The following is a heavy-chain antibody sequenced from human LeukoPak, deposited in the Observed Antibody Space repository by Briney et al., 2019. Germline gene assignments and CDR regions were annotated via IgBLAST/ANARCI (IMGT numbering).Heavy chain of an antibody. J-gene: IGHJ4*02. CDR3: ARGGIVATIIAFDY. Sequence: SVKVSCKASGGTFSSYAISWVRQAPGQGLEWMGRIIPILGIANYAQKFQGRVTITADKSTSTAYMELSSLRSEDTAVYYCARGGIVATIIAFDYWGQGTLVTVSS. V-gene: IGHV1-69*04. CDR2: IIPILGIA. CDR1: GGTFSSYA. D-gene: IGHD5-12*01.